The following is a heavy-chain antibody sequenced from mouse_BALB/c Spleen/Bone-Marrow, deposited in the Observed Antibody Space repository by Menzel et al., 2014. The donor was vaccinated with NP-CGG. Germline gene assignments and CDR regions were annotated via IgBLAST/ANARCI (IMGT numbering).Heavy chain of an antibody. CDR1: GFSFTSYG. D-gene: IGHD2-10*02. J-gene: IGHJ3*01. CDR2: IWSGGST. Sequence: QVQLKESGPGLVQPSQSLSITCTVSGFSFTSYGVHWVRQSPGKGLEWLGVIWSGGSTDYNAAFISRLSISKDNSKSQVFFKMNSLQANDTAIYYCARAYGNYVAWFAYWGQGTLVTVSA. V-gene: IGHV2-2*02. CDR3: ARAYGNYVAWFAY.